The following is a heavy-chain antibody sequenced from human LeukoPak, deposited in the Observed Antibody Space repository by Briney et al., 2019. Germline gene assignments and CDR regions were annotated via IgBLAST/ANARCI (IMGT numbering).Heavy chain of an antibody. J-gene: IGHJ4*01. V-gene: IGHV1-69*06. D-gene: IGHD3-10*01. Sequence: ASVKVSCKASGGTFSSYAISWVRQAPGQGLERMGGIIPIFGTANYAQKFQGRVTITADKSTSTAYMELSSLRSEDTAVYYCASSSQYYYGSGSAIFDYWGQGTLVTVSS. CDR2: IIPIFGTA. CDR3: ASSSQYYYGSGSAIFDY. CDR1: GGTFSSYA.